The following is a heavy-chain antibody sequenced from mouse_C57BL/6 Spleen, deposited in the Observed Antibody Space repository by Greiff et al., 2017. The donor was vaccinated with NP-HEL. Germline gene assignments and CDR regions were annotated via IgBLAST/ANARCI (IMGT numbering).Heavy chain of an antibody. CDR1: GFTFSDYG. J-gene: IGHJ3*01. CDR3: ARPATGAWFAY. Sequence: EVQLQESGGGLVKPGGSLKLSCAASGFTFSDYGMHWVRQAPEKGLEWVAYISSGSSTIYYADTVTGRFTISRDNAKNTLFLQLTSLRSEDTAMYYCARPATGAWFAYWGQGALVTVSA. CDR2: ISSGSSTI. V-gene: IGHV5-17*01.